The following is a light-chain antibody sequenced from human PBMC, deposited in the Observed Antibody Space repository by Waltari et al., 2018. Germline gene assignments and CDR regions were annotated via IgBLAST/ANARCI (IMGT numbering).Light chain of an antibody. CDR3: QHNFYFPVT. CDR2: AAS. V-gene: IGKV1-39*01. Sequence: DIQMTQSPASLSASIGDRVLITCRASQTISTYLNWYQQKMGQAPKLLISAASTVANGIPERFSGSGSGTDFTLTISSLQPEDFGEYYCQHNFYFPVTFGQGTQVDIK. CDR1: QTISTY. J-gene: IGKJ5*01.